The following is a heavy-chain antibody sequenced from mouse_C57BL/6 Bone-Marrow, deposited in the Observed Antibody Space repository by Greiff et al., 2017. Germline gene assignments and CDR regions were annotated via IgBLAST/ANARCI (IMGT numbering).Heavy chain of an antibody. CDR3: ARYDYDGFDY. J-gene: IGHJ2*01. Sequence: QVQLQQSGAELVRPGASVKLSCKASGYTFTDYYINWVKQRPGQGLEWIARLYPGSGNTYYNEKFKGKATLTAEKSSSTAYMQLSSLTSEDSAVYFCARYDYDGFDYWGQGTTLTVSS. CDR1: GYTFTDYY. CDR2: LYPGSGNT. D-gene: IGHD2-4*01. V-gene: IGHV1-76*01.